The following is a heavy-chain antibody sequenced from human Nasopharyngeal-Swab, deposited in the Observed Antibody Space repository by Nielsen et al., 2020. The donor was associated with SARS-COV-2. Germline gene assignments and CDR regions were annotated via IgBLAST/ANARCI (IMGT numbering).Heavy chain of an antibody. J-gene: IGHJ3*02. Sequence: SVKVSCKASGGTFSSYAISWVRQAPGQGLEWMGGIIPIFGTANYAQKFQGRVTITADESTSTAYMELSSLRSEDTAVYYCASKSGCGSGRDDAFDIWGQGTMVTVSS. CDR2: IIPIFGTA. V-gene: IGHV1-69*13. D-gene: IGHD3-10*01. CDR3: ASKSGCGSGRDDAFDI. CDR1: GGTFSSYA.